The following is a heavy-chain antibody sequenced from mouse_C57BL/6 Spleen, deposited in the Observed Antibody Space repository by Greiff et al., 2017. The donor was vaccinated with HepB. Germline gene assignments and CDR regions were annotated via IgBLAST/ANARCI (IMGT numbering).Heavy chain of an antibody. CDR1: GFSLTSYG. J-gene: IGHJ4*01. V-gene: IGHV2-2*01. Sequence: VKLVESGPGLVQPSQRLSITCTVSGFSLTSYGVHWVRQSPGKGLEWLGVIWSGGSTDYNAAFISRLSISKDNSKSQVFFKMNSLQADDTAIYYCARKGIYYGNSYYYAMDYWGQGTSVTVSS. CDR2: IWSGGST. D-gene: IGHD2-1*01. CDR3: ARKGIYYGNSYYYAMDY.